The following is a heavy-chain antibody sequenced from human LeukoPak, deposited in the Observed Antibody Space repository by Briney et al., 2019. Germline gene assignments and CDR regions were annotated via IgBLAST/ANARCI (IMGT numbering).Heavy chain of an antibody. Sequence: SQTLSLTCTVSGGSISSGSYYWSWIRQPAGRGLEWIGRIYTSGSTNYNPSLKSRVTISVDTSKNQFSLKLSSVTAADTAVYYCAREGSRDYGSGSSYFDYWGQGTLVTVSS. V-gene: IGHV4-61*02. CDR3: AREGSRDYGSGSSYFDY. D-gene: IGHD3-10*01. CDR1: GGSISSGSYY. CDR2: IYTSGST. J-gene: IGHJ4*02.